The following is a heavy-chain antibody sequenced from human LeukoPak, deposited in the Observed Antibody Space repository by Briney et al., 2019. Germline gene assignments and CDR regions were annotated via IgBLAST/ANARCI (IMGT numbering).Heavy chain of an antibody. CDR3: ARGSDSSGRPYYYYIDV. CDR2: IYTSGST. J-gene: IGHJ6*03. V-gene: IGHV4-4*09. D-gene: IGHD3-22*01. Sequence: SETLSLTCTVSGGSISSYYWSWIRQPPGKGLEWIGYIYTSGSTNYNPSLKSRVTISVDTSKNQFSLKLSSVTAADTAVYYCARGSDSSGRPYYYYIDVWGKGTTVTVSS. CDR1: GGSISSYY.